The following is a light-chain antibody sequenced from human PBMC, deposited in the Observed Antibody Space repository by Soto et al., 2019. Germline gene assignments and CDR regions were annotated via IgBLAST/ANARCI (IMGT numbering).Light chain of an antibody. Sequence: EIVLTQSPGTLSLSPGERATLSCRASQSVSSSYLAWYQQKPGQAPRLLIYGASSRATGIPDRFSGSGSGTDFTLTISRLEPEDFAVDYCQQYGSRLAFGGGTKVEIK. CDR1: QSVSSSY. CDR2: GAS. CDR3: QQYGSRLA. J-gene: IGKJ4*01. V-gene: IGKV3-20*01.